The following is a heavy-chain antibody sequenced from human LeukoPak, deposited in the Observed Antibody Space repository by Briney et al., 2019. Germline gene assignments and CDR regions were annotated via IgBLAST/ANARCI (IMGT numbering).Heavy chain of an antibody. V-gene: IGHV3-30*02. Sequence: GGSLRLSCAASGFTFSSYGMHWVRQAPGKGLEWVAFIRYDGSNKYYADSVKGRFTISRDNSKNTLYLQMNSLRAEDTAVYYCARGPHYDFWSGYPDYFDYWGQGTLVTVSS. D-gene: IGHD3-3*01. CDR2: IRYDGSNK. CDR3: ARGPHYDFWSGYPDYFDY. CDR1: GFTFSSYG. J-gene: IGHJ4*02.